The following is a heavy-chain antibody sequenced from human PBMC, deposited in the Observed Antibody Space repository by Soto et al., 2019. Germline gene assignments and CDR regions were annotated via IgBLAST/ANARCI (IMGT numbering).Heavy chain of an antibody. Sequence: GESLKISCKGSGYSFTSYWIGWVRQMPGKGLEWMGIIYPGDSDTRYSPSFQGQVTISADKSISTAYLQWSSLKASDTAMYYCARPVSDCSGGSCYLVLEYWGQGTLVTVSS. D-gene: IGHD2-15*01. CDR1: GYSFTSYW. J-gene: IGHJ4*02. CDR2: IYPGDSDT. CDR3: ARPVSDCSGGSCYLVLEY. V-gene: IGHV5-51*01.